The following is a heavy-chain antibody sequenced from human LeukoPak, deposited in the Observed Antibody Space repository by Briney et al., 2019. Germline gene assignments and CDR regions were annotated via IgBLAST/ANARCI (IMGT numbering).Heavy chain of an antibody. Sequence: GGSLRLSCAASGFTFSSYAMSWVRQAPGKGLDWVSAISRSGGSTYYADSVKGRFTISRDNSKNTLYLQMNSLRAEDTAVYYCAKYPRRSHFDYWGQGTLVTVSS. CDR1: GFTFSSYA. CDR2: ISRSGGST. CDR3: AKYPRRSHFDY. J-gene: IGHJ4*02. V-gene: IGHV3-23*01.